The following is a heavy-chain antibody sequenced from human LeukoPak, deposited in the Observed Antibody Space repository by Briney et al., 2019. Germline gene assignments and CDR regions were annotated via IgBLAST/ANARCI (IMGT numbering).Heavy chain of an antibody. J-gene: IGHJ6*02. Sequence: GGSLRLSCAASGFTFSSYAISWVRQAPGQGLEWMGRTIPILGIANYAQKFQGRVTITADKSTSTAYMELSSLRSEDTAVYYCARDKYSSGWTAYYYYGMDVWGQGTTVTVSS. CDR3: ARDKYSSGWTAYYYYGMDV. CDR1: GFTFSSYA. D-gene: IGHD6-19*01. CDR2: TIPILGIA. V-gene: IGHV1-69*04.